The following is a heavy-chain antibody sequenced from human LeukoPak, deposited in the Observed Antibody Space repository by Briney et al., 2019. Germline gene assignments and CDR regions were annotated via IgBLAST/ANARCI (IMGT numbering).Heavy chain of an antibody. CDR2: IKEDGGVK. Sequence: GGSLRLSCAASGFTFGVSWMSWVRQAPGKGLEWVGNIKEDGGVKNYVDSVKGWLTISRDNARSSLFLQMNNLRVEDTAVYYCVKDRGWNTFDYWGQGTLVTVSS. V-gene: IGHV3-7*01. J-gene: IGHJ4*02. CDR1: GFTFGVSW. CDR3: VKDRGWNTFDY. D-gene: IGHD1/OR15-1a*01.